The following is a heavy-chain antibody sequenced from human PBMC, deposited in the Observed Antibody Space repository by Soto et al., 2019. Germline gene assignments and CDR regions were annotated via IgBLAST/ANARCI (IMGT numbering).Heavy chain of an antibody. V-gene: IGHV1-3*05. CDR2: INAGNGNT. D-gene: IGHD3-10*01. CDR3: ARDNVLLWFGESMYNWFDP. Sequence: QVQLVQSGAEEKKPGASVKVSCKASGYTFTSYAMHWVRQAPGQRLEWMGWINAGNGNTKYSQKFQGRVTITRDTSASTAYMELSSLRSEDTAVYYCARDNVLLWFGESMYNWFDPWGQGTLVTVSS. CDR1: GYTFTSYA. J-gene: IGHJ5*02.